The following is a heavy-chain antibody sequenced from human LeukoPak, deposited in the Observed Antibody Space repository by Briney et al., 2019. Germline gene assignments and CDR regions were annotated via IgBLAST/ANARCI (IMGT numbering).Heavy chain of an antibody. CDR2: IKQDGSEK. CDR1: GFTFSSYW. Sequence: GGSLRLSCAASGFTFSSYWMHWVRQAPGKGLEWVANIKQDGSEKYYVDSVKGRFTISRDNAKNSLYLQMNSLRAEDTAVYYCARVTETYIVVVPAAIAMFDYWGQGTLVTVSS. CDR3: ARVTETYIVVVPAAIAMFDY. J-gene: IGHJ4*02. V-gene: IGHV3-7*03. D-gene: IGHD2-2*01.